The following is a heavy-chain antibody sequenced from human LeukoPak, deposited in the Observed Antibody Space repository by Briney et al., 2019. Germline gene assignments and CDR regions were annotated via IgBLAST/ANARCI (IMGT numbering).Heavy chain of an antibody. V-gene: IGHV3-21*01. J-gene: IGHJ4*02. Sequence: PGESLRLSCAASGFTFTSYAMNWVRQAPGKGLEWVSSISSSSRDINYADSVKGRFTISRDNAWNSLYLQMNSLRAEDTAVYYCARDSDSSGHYYMDYFDYWGQGALVTVSS. D-gene: IGHD3-22*01. CDR3: ARDSDSSGHYYMDYFDY. CDR1: GFTFTSYA. CDR2: ISSSSRDI.